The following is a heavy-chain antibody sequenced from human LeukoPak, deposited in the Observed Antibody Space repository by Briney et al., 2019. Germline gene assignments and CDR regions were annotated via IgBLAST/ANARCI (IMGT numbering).Heavy chain of an antibody. CDR1: GGSFSDYY. V-gene: IGHV4-34*01. D-gene: IGHD3-10*01. J-gene: IGHJ5*02. Sequence: SETLSLTCAVYGGSFSDYYWSWIRQPPGKGLEWIGSIYYSGSTYYNPSLKSRVTISVDTSKNQFSLKLSSVTAADTAVYYCARDVLLWFGELFRWFDPWGQGTLVTVSS. CDR2: IYYSGST. CDR3: ARDVLLWFGELFRWFDP.